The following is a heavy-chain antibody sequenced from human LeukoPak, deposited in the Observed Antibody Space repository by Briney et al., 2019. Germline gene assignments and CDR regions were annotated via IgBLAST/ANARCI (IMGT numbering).Heavy chain of an antibody. Sequence: ASVKVSCKASGYTFTSYGISWVRQAPGQGLEWMGWISGYNGNTNYAQKFQGRVTMTTDTSTNTVYMELRSLRSDDTAVYYCTREATGYSWFDPWGQGTLVTVSS. J-gene: IGHJ5*02. D-gene: IGHD3-9*01. CDR2: ISGYNGNT. CDR1: GYTFTSYG. CDR3: TREATGYSWFDP. V-gene: IGHV1-18*01.